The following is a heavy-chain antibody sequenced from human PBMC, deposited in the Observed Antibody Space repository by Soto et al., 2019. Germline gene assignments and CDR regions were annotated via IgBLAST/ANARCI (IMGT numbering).Heavy chain of an antibody. J-gene: IGHJ5*02. V-gene: IGHV3-21*01. Sequence: GGSLRLSCAASGFTFSSYSMNWVRQAPGKGLEWVSSISSSSSYIYYADSVKGRFTISRDNAKNSLYLQMNSLRAEDTAVYYCARGRFPRTLFGVATYNWFAPWGQGTMVTASS. D-gene: IGHD3-3*01. CDR2: ISSSSSYI. CDR3: ARGRFPRTLFGVATYNWFAP. CDR1: GFTFSSYS.